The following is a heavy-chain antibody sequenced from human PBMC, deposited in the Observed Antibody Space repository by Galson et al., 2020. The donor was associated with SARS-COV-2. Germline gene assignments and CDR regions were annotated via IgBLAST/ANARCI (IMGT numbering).Heavy chain of an antibody. J-gene: IGHJ4*02. Sequence: ALHGKSLNISCAASGFTFSSYWMHWVRQAPGKGLVWVSRIYSEGNSTSYADSVKGRFTISGDNAKNTLYLQMNSLRAEDTAVYYCARGDMGNDYFDYWGQGTLVSVSS. V-gene: IGHV3-74*01. CDR1: GFTFSSYW. D-gene: IGHD7-27*01. CDR2: IYSEGNST. CDR3: ARGDMGNDYFDY.